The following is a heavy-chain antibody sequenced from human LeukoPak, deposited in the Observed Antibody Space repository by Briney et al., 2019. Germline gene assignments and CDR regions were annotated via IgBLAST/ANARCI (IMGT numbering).Heavy chain of an antibody. CDR2: AYYRSKWYY. CDR3: ARDPGAGDFDY. D-gene: IGHD6-19*01. V-gene: IGHV6-1*01. CDR1: GDSDSTNNAA. Sequence: SQTLSLTCAISGDSDSTNNAAWHWLRQSPSRGLEWLGRAYYRSKWYYDYAVSVKSRITINPDTSKNHFSLQLNSVTPEDTAVYYCARDPGAGDFDYWARGTLVTVSS. J-gene: IGHJ4*02.